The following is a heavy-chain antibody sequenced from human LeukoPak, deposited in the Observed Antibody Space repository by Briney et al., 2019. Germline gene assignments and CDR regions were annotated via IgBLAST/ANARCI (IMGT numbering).Heavy chain of an antibody. CDR1: GFTFSSYW. D-gene: IGHD2-15*01. Sequence: GGSLRLSRAVSGFTFSSYWMSWVRQAPGKGLEWVANIKQEGSEKYYVDSVKGRFTISRDNAKNSLYLQMNSLRAEDTAVYYCARGGGSFDPWGQGTLVTVSS. V-gene: IGHV3-7*01. CDR3: ARGGGSFDP. CDR2: IKQEGSEK. J-gene: IGHJ5*02.